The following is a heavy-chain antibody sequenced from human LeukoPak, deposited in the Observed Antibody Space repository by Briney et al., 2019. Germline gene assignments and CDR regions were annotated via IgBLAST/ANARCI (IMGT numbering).Heavy chain of an antibody. J-gene: IGHJ4*02. V-gene: IGHV4-30-4*01. CDR3: ARGRLYGPADY. CDR1: GGSISSGDYY. Sequence: PSETLSLTCSVSGGSISSGDYYWSWIRQPPGKGLEWVGYIYYSGRTYYSPSLMSRVTISIDTSKNQFSLKLSSVTDADTAVYYCARGRLYGPADYWGQGSLLTVSS. D-gene: IGHD3-10*01. CDR2: IYYSGRT.